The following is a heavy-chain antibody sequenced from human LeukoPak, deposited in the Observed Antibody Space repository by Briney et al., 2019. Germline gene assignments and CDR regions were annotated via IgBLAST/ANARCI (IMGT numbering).Heavy chain of an antibody. V-gene: IGHV3-43*02. CDR3: AKGNNSLSFNFDY. J-gene: IGHJ4*02. CDR2: VSGDGGVT. Sequence: GGSLRLSCAAPGFTFREFSMHCVRQAPGKGLGWVSLVSGDGGVTHYADSVKGRFTISRDNSKNSLYLQMSSLRVEDTAFYYCAKGNNSLSFNFDYWGQGTLVTVSS. CDR1: GFTFREFS. D-gene: IGHD2/OR15-2a*01.